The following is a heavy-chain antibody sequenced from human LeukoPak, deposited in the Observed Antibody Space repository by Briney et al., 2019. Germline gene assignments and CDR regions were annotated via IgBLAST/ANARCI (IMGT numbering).Heavy chain of an antibody. D-gene: IGHD3-9*01. CDR1: GFTFSSYS. CDR3: ARDRLSRYFDWLYYFDY. Sequence: GGSLRLSCAASGFTFSSYSMNWVRQAPGKGLEWVSYISSSSSTIYYADSVKGRFTISRDNAKNSLYLQMNSLRAEDTAVYYCARDRLSRYFDWLYYFDYWGQGTLVTVSS. V-gene: IGHV3-48*01. CDR2: ISSSSSTI. J-gene: IGHJ4*02.